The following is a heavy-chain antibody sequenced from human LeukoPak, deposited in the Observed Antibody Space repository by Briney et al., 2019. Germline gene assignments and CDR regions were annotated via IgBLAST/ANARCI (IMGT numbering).Heavy chain of an antibody. J-gene: IGHJ3*02. CDR1: GFIFRSYA. V-gene: IGHV3-30*04. CDR2: IWYDGSNE. CDR3: ARGSVAAAYVGRDI. D-gene: IGHD3-10*02. Sequence: GGSLRLSCAASGFIFRSYAMHWVRQAPGKGLEWVAAIWYDGSNEYYADSVKGRFTISRDNSKNTLYLQMNSLRAEDTGVYYCARGSVAAAYVGRDIWGQGTMVTVSS.